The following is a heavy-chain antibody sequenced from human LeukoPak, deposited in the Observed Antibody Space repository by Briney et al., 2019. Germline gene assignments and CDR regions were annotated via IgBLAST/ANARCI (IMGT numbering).Heavy chain of an antibody. CDR1: GGSFSGYY. Sequence: SETLSLTCAVYGGSFSGYYWSWIRQPPGKGLEWIGEINHSGSTNYNPSLKSRVTISVDTSKNQFSLKLSSVTAADTAVYYCARGLYYCDSSGYRNWGQGTLVTVSS. CDR2: INHSGST. J-gene: IGHJ4*02. V-gene: IGHV4-34*01. D-gene: IGHD3-22*01. CDR3: ARGLYYCDSSGYRN.